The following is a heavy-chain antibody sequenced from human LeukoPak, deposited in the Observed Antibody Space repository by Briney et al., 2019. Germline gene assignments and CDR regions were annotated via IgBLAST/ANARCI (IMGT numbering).Heavy chain of an antibody. CDR2: ISYDGSEK. V-gene: IGHV3-30*03. J-gene: IGHJ4*02. D-gene: IGHD6-13*01. CDR3: ARDRSHSWTFDY. Sequence: GCSPSLSCAASLFTFRSSGMHWVRQAPGKELEGVAGISYDGSEKYYADSVKGRFTISTDNSKNTLYLQMNSLRAEDTAVYYCARDRSHSWTFDYWGQGTLVTVSS. CDR1: LFTFRSSG.